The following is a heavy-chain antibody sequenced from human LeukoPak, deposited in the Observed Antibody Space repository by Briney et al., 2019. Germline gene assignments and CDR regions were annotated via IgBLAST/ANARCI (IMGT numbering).Heavy chain of an antibody. Sequence: ASLKVSCKASGYTFTSYGISWVRQAPGQGLEWMGWISAYNGNTNYAQKLQGRVTMTTDTSTSTAYMELRSLRSDDTAVYYCARVGVSSIAARPDWFDPWGQGTLVTVSS. D-gene: IGHD6-6*01. CDR3: ARVGVSSIAARPDWFDP. V-gene: IGHV1-18*01. CDR2: ISAYNGNT. CDR1: GYTFTSYG. J-gene: IGHJ5*02.